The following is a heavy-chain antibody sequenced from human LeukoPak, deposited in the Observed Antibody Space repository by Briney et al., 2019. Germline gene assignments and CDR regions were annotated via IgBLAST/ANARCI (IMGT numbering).Heavy chain of an antibody. CDR3: ARGYYYDSSGYYGNGAFDT. D-gene: IGHD3-22*01. Sequence: ASVKVSCKASGYTFTGYYMHWVRQAPGQGLEWMGWINPNSGGTNYAQKFQGRVTMTRDTSISTAYMELSRLRSDDTAVHYCARGYYYDSSGYYGNGAFDTWGQGTMVTVSS. CDR1: GYTFTGYY. J-gene: IGHJ3*02. V-gene: IGHV1-2*02. CDR2: INPNSGGT.